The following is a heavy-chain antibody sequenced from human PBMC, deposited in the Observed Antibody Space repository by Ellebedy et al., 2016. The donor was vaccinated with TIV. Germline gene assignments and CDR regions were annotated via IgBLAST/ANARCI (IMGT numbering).Heavy chain of an antibody. D-gene: IGHD3-10*01. CDR1: GGYINSYY. Sequence: SETLSLTCNVSGGYINSYYWAWIRQSPGKGLEWLGYIYYNGITKYKPSLKSRATISVDTAKNQFSLRLTSVTAADTALYYCARTQGASGTYLGWFDSWGQGILVTVSS. V-gene: IGHV4-59*12. CDR2: IYYNGIT. J-gene: IGHJ5*01. CDR3: ARTQGASGTYLGWFDS.